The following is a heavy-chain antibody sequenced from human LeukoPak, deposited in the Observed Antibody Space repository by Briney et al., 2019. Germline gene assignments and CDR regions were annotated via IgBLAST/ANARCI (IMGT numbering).Heavy chain of an antibody. J-gene: IGHJ4*02. CDR2: ISVYNAYT. D-gene: IGHD1-26*01. CDR3: ARDSGWELKQYYFDH. CDR1: GYTFTSYG. Sequence: ASVKVSCKASGYTFTSYGINWVRQAPGQGLEWMGWISVYNAYTGYAQKFQGRVTMTTDTSTRTTYMELRGLKSEETAVYYCARDSGWELKQYYFDHWGQGTLVTVSS. V-gene: IGHV1-18*01.